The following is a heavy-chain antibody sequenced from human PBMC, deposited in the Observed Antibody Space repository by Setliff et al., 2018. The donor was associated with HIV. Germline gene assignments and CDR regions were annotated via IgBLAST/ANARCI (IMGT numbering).Heavy chain of an antibody. CDR2: INDNGST. CDR3: AGQDLAEVRWYYMDY. Sequence: PSETLSLTCAVYGGSFSGYYWSWIRQPPGKGLEWIGEINDNGSTNYNPSLKSRVTISVDTSKNQFSLKLNSVTAADTAVYYCAGQDLAEVRWYYMDYWGQGALVTVSS. CDR1: GGSFSGYY. J-gene: IGHJ4*02. V-gene: IGHV4-34*01. D-gene: IGHD2-15*01.